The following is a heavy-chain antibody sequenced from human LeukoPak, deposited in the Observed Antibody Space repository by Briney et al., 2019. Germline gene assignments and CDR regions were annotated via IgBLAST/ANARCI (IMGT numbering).Heavy chain of an antibody. CDR1: GITFSSYA. CDR2: ISGSGGST. CDR3: ANPKGLGPNNWFDP. V-gene: IGHV3-23*01. J-gene: IGHJ5*02. Sequence: PGGSLRLSCAATGITFSSYAMSWVRQAPGKGLEWVSAISGSGGSTYYADSVKGRFTISRDNSKNTLYLQMNSLRAEDTAVYYCANPKGLGPNNWFDPWGQGTLVTVSS.